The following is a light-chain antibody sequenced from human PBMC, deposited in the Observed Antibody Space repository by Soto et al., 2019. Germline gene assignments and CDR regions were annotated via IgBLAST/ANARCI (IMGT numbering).Light chain of an antibody. V-gene: IGKV3-15*01. CDR2: RTS. CDR3: QQRSNWPRIT. J-gene: IGKJ5*01. CDR1: QSISSN. Sequence: EIVMTQSPATLSVSPGERCTLSFSSSQSISSNLAWYQQKPGQAPRLLMFRTSSRATGFPARFSGSGSGTEFNLTISSLQSEDFAVYYCQQRSNWPRITFGQGTRLEIK.